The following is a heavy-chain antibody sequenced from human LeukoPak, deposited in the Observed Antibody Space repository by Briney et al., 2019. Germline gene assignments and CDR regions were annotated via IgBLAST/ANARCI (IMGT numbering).Heavy chain of an antibody. CDR1: GFNFDSYT. CDR2: ISSGSGHI. V-gene: IGHV3-21*01. CDR3: ARFLTVAVVPQRVDC. J-gene: IGHJ4*02. D-gene: IGHD6-19*01. Sequence: GGSQRLSCAASGFNFDSYTMTWVRQAPGKGLEWVSSISSGSGHIYYADSMKGRFTISRDNAKSSLYLQMNSLRAEDTAVYYCARFLTVAVVPQRVDCWGQGTLVTVSS.